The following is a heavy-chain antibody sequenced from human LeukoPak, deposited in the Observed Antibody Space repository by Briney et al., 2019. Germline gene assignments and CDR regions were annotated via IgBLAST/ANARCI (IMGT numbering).Heavy chain of an antibody. CDR3: ARESGSYLWRSWLNP. J-gene: IGHJ5*02. V-gene: IGHV4-59*01. Sequence: SETLSLTCTVSGGSINSYYWTWIRQPPGKGLEWIGNIYNSGNTNYNPSLKSRVTISVDTSKNQFSLKLNSVTAADTAVYYCARESGSYLWRSWLNPWGQGTLSPSPQ. CDR1: GGSINSYY. CDR2: IYNSGNT. D-gene: IGHD3-16*01.